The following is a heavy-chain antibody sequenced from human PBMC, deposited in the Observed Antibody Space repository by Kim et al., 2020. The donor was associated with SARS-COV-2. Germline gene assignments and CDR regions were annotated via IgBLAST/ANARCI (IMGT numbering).Heavy chain of an antibody. Sequence: GGSLRLSCAASGFTFSSYGMHWVRQAPGKGLEWVAVISYDGSNKYYADSVKGRFTISRDNSKNTLYLQMNSLRAEDTAVYYCAKNNYVSWFDPWGQGTLVTVSS. CDR2: ISYDGSNK. V-gene: IGHV3-30*18. CDR3: AKNNYVSWFDP. D-gene: IGHD4-4*01. CDR1: GFTFSSYG. J-gene: IGHJ5*02.